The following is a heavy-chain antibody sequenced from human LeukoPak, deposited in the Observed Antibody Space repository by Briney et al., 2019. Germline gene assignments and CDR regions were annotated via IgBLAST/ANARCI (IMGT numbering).Heavy chain of an antibody. J-gene: IGHJ4*02. CDR2: IYGGGDT. D-gene: IGHD4-11*01. CDR3: AKVLDYPRDY. CDR1: GFTVTDNY. Sequence: GGSLRLSCAASGFTVTDNYMNWVRQSSGKGLEWVSVIYGGGDTNYADSVKGRFTISRDNSKNTLYLQMNSLRAEDTAVYYCAKVLDYPRDYWGQGTLVTVSS. V-gene: IGHV3-53*01.